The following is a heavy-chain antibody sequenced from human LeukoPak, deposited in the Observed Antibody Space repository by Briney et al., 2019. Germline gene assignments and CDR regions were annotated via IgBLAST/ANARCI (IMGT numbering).Heavy chain of an antibody. V-gene: IGHV4-39*01. Sequence: SETLSLTCTVSGGSISSSSYYWGWIRQPPGKGLEWIGSIYYSGSTYYNPSLKSRVTISVDTSKNQFSLKLSSVTAADTAVYYCARHGSSWYLNWYFDLWGRGTLVTVSS. D-gene: IGHD6-13*01. J-gene: IGHJ2*01. CDR2: IYYSGST. CDR1: GGSISSSSYY. CDR3: ARHGSSWYLNWYFDL.